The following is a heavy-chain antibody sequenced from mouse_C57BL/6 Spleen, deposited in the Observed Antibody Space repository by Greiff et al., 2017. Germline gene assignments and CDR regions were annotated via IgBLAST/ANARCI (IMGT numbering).Heavy chain of an antibody. J-gene: IGHJ4*01. CDR2: IDPANGNT. V-gene: IGHV14-3*01. CDR1: GFNIKNTY. Sequence: VQLKESVAELVRPGASVKLSCTASGFNIKNTYMHWVKQRPEQGLEWIGRIDPANGNTKYAPKFQGKATITADTSSNTAYLQLSSLTSEDTAIYYCARWTAQASDYYAMDYWGQGTSVTVSS. D-gene: IGHD3-2*02. CDR3: ARWTAQASDYYAMDY.